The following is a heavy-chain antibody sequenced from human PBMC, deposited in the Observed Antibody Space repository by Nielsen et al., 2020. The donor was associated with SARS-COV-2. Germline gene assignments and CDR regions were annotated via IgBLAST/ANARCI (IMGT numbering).Heavy chain of an antibody. CDR2: ISSSSSYI. J-gene: IGHJ4*02. V-gene: IGHV3-21*01. Sequence: GGSLRLSCAASGFTFSSYSMNWVRQAPGKGLEWVSSISSSSSYIYYADSVKGRFTISRDNAKNSLYLQMNSLRAEDTAVYYCATRYRGPGHDLSAGYWGQGTLVSVSS. D-gene: IGHD3-10*01. CDR3: ATRYRGPGHDLSAGY. CDR1: GFTFSSYS.